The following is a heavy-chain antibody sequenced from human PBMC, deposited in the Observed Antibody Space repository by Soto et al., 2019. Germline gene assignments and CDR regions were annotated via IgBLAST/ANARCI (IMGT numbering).Heavy chain of an antibody. J-gene: IGHJ1*01. CDR1: GFSFNAYS. D-gene: IGHD4-17*01. Sequence: EVHLLESGGGLVQPGGSLRISCAASGFSFNAYSMSWVRQAPGKGLEWVSGIIGSGDSTYYADSVKGRFTISRDNSNNTLYLQMNILRAGDTAIYYCAKDRGLTTVTFDAFQAWGQGTLVAVSS. CDR2: IIGSGDST. CDR3: AKDRGLTTVTFDAFQA. V-gene: IGHV3-23*01.